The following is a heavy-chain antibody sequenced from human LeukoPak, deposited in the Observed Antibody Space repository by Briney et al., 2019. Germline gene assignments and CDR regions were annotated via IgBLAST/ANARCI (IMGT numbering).Heavy chain of an antibody. J-gene: IGHJ5*02. V-gene: IGHV3-7*03. CDR1: RFTFSTYW. CDR3: VKEHDLWHEEGNWFDT. CDR2: INQDGSEK. Sequence: RPGGSLRLSCAASRFTFSTYWMHWVRQAPGKGLEWVANINQDGSEKYYVDSVKGRFTISRDNAKNSLYLQMTSLRAEDTAMYYCVKEHDLWHEEGNWFDTWGQGVLVTVSS. D-gene: IGHD3-3*01.